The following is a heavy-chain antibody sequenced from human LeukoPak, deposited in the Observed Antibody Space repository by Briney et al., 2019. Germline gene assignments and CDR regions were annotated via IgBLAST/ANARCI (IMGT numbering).Heavy chain of an antibody. Sequence: TSETLSLTCAVYGGSFSDDYWSWIRQPPGKGLEWIGEINHSGSTSYSPSLKSRVTISVDRSKNQCSLKLSSVTAADTAVYYCARDGSSVTTRGVFDIWGQGTMVTVSS. CDR2: INHSGST. CDR1: GGSFSDDY. CDR3: ARDGSSVTTRGVFDI. J-gene: IGHJ3*02. D-gene: IGHD4-17*01. V-gene: IGHV4-34*01.